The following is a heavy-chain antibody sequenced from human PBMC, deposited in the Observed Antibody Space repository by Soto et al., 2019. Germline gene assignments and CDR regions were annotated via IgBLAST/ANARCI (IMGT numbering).Heavy chain of an antibody. D-gene: IGHD6-13*01. Sequence: GESLKISCKGSGYSFTSYWISWVRQMPGKGLEWMGRIDPSDSYTNYSPSFQGHVTISADKSISTAYLQWSSLKASDTAMYYCAEPFKGSTARYGMDVWGQGTTVTVSS. CDR1: GYSFTSYW. CDR3: AEPFKGSTARYGMDV. V-gene: IGHV5-10-1*01. J-gene: IGHJ6*02. CDR2: IDPSDSYT.